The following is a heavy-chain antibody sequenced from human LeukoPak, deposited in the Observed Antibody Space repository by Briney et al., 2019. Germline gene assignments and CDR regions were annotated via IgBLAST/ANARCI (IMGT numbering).Heavy chain of an antibody. Sequence: GGSLRLSCAASGFTFSSYAMSWVRQAPGKGLEWVSAISGSGGSTYYADSVKGRFTISRDNSKNTLYLQMNSLRAEDTAVYYCAKEADIVVVPAASVSFDYWGQGTLVTVSS. CDR2: ISGSGGST. CDR3: AKEADIVVVPAASVSFDY. J-gene: IGHJ4*02. D-gene: IGHD2-2*01. V-gene: IGHV3-23*01. CDR1: GFTFSSYA.